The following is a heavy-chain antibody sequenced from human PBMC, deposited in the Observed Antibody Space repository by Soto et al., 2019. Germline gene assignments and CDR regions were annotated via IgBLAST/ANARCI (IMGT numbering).Heavy chain of an antibody. Sequence: GSLRLSCAASGFTVSTNYMSWVRQAPGKGLEWVSVIYGDGSTYYADSVKGRFTISRDSSKNTLYIQMNSLRAEDTAVYYCAKETGTWGQGTLVTVSS. V-gene: IGHV3-66*01. CDR3: AKETGT. CDR1: GFTVSTNY. D-gene: IGHD1-1*01. CDR2: IYGDGST. J-gene: IGHJ5*02.